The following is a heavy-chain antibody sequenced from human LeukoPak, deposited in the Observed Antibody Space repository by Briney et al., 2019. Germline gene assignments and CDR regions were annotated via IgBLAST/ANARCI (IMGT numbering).Heavy chain of an antibody. Sequence: GGSLRLSCAASGFTFSSHSMSWVRQAPGKGLEWVSSISSQSTYIYSADSLKGRFAISRDNAKNSLYLQMNSLRAEDTAVYYCARGLYCSGGSCPDIDAFDIWGQGTMVTVSS. CDR3: ARGLYCSGGSCPDIDAFDI. CDR1: GFTFSSHS. CDR2: ISSQSTYI. D-gene: IGHD2-15*01. J-gene: IGHJ3*02. V-gene: IGHV3-21*01.